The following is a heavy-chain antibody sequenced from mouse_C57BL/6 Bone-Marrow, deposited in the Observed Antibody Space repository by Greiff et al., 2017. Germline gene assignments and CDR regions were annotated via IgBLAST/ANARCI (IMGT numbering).Heavy chain of an antibody. CDR2: INPHNGFT. CDR1: GYTFTDYY. V-gene: IGHV1-26*01. D-gene: IGHD2-10*01. J-gene: IGHJ2*01. Sequence: VQLQQSGPELVKPGASVKISCKAYGYTFTDYYMNWVKQSHGKSLEWLGAINPHNGFTIYNQKFKVKATLTVDKSSSTAYMELRSLTSEDSAVYYCARCLLLDYWGQGTTLTVSS. CDR3: ARCLLLDY.